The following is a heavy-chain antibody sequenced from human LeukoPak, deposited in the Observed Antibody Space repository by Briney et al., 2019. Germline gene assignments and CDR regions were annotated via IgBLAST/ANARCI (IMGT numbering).Heavy chain of an antibody. CDR3: ARALVGSGYYYSSDY. J-gene: IGHJ4*02. CDR2: IYSGGST. Sequence: PGGSLRLSCAASGFTVSSNYMSWVRQAPGKGLEWVSVIYSGGSTYHADSVKGRFTISRDNSKNTLYLQMNSLRAEDTAVYYCARALVGSGYYYSSDYWGQGTLVTVSS. CDR1: GFTVSSNY. D-gene: IGHD3-22*01. V-gene: IGHV3-53*01.